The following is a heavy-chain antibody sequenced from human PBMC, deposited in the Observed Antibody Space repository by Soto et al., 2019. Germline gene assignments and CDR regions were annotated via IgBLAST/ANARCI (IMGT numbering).Heavy chain of an antibody. Sequence: QVQLQESGPGLVKPSETLSLTCTVSAVSLSSYYWSWIRQPPGKGLELIGYIYYNGNTHYNPSLKSRVTISVDTSKNQFSLKLTSVTAADTAMYYCAKDKRAIEHWGQGTLVTVSS. CDR3: AKDKRAIEH. J-gene: IGHJ5*02. D-gene: IGHD1-26*01. CDR1: AVSLSSYY. CDR2: IYYNGNT. V-gene: IGHV4-59*01.